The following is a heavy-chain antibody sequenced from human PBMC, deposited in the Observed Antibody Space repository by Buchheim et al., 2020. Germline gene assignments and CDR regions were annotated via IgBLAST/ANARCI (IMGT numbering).Heavy chain of an antibody. Sequence: EVQLVESGGGVVRPGGSLRLSCAASGFTIDDYGMTWVRQPPAKRLEWVSGISWNGGTRGYADSVKGRFTISRDNGKNSLYLQMNSLRVEDTALYYCARARDTGGYYYYGMDVWGQGTT. CDR3: ARARDTGGYYYYGMDV. CDR1: GFTIDDYG. D-gene: IGHD5-18*01. J-gene: IGHJ6*02. CDR2: ISWNGGTR. V-gene: IGHV3-20*04.